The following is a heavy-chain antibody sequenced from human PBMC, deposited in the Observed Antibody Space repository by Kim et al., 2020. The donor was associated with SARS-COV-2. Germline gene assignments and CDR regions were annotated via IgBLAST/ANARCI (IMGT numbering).Heavy chain of an antibody. J-gene: IGHJ6*02. V-gene: IGHV3-30*07. Sequence: VKGRFTISRDNSKNTLYLQMNSLRAEDTAVYYCARDLRDTAYYYYGMDVWGQGTTVTVSS. CDR3: ARDLRDTAYYYYGMDV. D-gene: IGHD5-18*01.